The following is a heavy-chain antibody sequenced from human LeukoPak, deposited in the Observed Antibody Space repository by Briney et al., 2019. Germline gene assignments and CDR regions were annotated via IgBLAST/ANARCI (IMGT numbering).Heavy chain of an antibody. D-gene: IGHD2-15*01. CDR2: TYYTSKWYN. Sequence: SQTLSLTCAVSGDTFSSNTAAWNWIRQARGRGLECLGRTYYTSKWYNDHAISVNSRITINPHTSNNLFSLQLNSVTPEDTSVYYCARDGWPAFDYWGQGTLVTVSS. V-gene: IGHV6-1*01. CDR3: ARDGWPAFDY. CDR1: GDTFSSNTAA. J-gene: IGHJ4*02.